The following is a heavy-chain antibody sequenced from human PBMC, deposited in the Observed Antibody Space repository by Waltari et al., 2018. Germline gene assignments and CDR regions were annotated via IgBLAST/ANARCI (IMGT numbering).Heavy chain of an antibody. D-gene: IGHD6-13*01. CDR2: ISSSTGYL. J-gene: IGHJ4*02. CDR3: ARLYSSSWHGD. Sequence: EVQLVESGGGLVKPGGSLSLSCAASGFTFSSYSMNWARQAPGGGLEWVSSISSSTGYLHYADSVKGRFTISRDNAKNTLYLQMNSLRADDTAVYYCARLYSSSWHGDWGQGTLVTVSS. CDR1: GFTFSSYS. V-gene: IGHV3-21*06.